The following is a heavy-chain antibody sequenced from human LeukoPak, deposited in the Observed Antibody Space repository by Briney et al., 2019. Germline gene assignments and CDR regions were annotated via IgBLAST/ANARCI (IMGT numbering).Heavy chain of an antibody. V-gene: IGHV4-59*01. D-gene: IGHD2-2*01. CDR2: IYYSGST. J-gene: IGHJ6*03. Sequence: PSETLSLTCTVSGGSISSYYWSWIRQPPGKGLEWIGYIYYSGSTNHNPSLRSRVTISVDTSKNQFSLRLSSVTAADTAVYYCARGRRVPAAIYYYYYYMDVWGKGTTVTISS. CDR1: GGSISSYY. CDR3: ARGRRVPAAIYYYYYYMDV.